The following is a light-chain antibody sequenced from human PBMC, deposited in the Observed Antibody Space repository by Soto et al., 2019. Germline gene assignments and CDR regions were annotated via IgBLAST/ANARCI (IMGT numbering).Light chain of an antibody. Sequence: EIVLTQSPGTLSLSPGERATLSCRASQSVSSSYLAWYQQKPGQAPRLLIYGASSRATGIPDRFSGSGSGTDFTLTINRLEPEDLAVYYCQQYGSSPPLTFGAGPKVDIK. CDR1: QSVSSSY. CDR3: QQYGSSPPLT. V-gene: IGKV3-20*01. J-gene: IGKJ4*01. CDR2: GAS.